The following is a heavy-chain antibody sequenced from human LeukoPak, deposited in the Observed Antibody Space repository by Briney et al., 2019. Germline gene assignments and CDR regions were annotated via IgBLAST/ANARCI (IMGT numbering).Heavy chain of an antibody. V-gene: IGHV3-30-3*01. Sequence: GGSLRLSCAASGFTFSSYAMHWVRQAPGKGLEWVAVISYDGSNKYYADSVKGRFTISRDNSKNTLYLQMNSLRAEDTAVYYCARDGDTAMVLFDYWGQGTLVTVSS. CDR1: GFTFSSYA. J-gene: IGHJ4*02. CDR2: ISYDGSNK. D-gene: IGHD5-18*01. CDR3: ARDGDTAMVLFDY.